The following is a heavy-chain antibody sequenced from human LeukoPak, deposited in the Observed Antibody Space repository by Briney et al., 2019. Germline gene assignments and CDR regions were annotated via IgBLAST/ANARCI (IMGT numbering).Heavy chain of an antibody. V-gene: IGHV4-34*01. CDR2: INHSGST. D-gene: IGHD3-9*01. Sequence: PSETLSLTCTVSGGSISSYYWSWIRQPPGKGLEWIGEINHSGSTNYNPSLKSRVTISVDTSKNQFSLKLSSVTAADTAVYYCARDDVFYSSGNDAFDIWGQGTMVTVSS. CDR1: GGSISSYY. J-gene: IGHJ3*02. CDR3: ARDDVFYSSGNDAFDI.